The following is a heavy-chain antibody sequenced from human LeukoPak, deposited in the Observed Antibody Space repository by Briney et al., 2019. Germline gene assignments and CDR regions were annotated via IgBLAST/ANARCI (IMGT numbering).Heavy chain of an antibody. CDR1: GFTFSSYA. Sequence: GGSLRLSCAASGFTFSSYAMHWVRQAPGKGLEWVADISYDGSNKYYADSVKGRFTISRDNSKNTLYPQMNSLRAEDTAVYYCAGGYGSGSYRDYYYGMDVWGKGTTVTVSS. J-gene: IGHJ6*04. V-gene: IGHV3-30*04. CDR3: AGGYGSGSYRDYYYGMDV. D-gene: IGHD3-10*01. CDR2: ISYDGSNK.